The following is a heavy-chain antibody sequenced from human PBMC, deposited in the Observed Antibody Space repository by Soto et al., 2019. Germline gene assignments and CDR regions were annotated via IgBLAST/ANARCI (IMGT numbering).Heavy chain of an antibody. V-gene: IGHV3-15*05. CDR2: IKSKALGGTK. Sequence: EVQLVDSGGDLVKPGGSLRLSCAGSGFAFSDGWINWVRQARGKGLEWVGRIKSKALGGTKDFAAPVRGRFAITRDDSAKMAYMQMHSLNTEETAVYYCTTDSYATMTGVRFDYWGHGTLVTVSS. CDR1: GFAFSDGW. J-gene: IGHJ4*01. D-gene: IGHD3-22*01. CDR3: TTDSYATMTGVRFDY.